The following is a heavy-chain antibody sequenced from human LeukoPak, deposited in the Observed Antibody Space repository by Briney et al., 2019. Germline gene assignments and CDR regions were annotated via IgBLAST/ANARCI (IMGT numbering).Heavy chain of an antibody. CDR2: INNDRSST. J-gene: IGHJ4*02. CDR3: TRGLQGPEY. CDR1: GFTFSSYL. Sequence: GGALRLSCAAPGFTFSSYLMHWVPQASAKGLAWVSRINNDRSSTIYADSVKRRFTIPIDNANNTLYLQMTSRRPDGTSRYYCTRGLQGPEYWGQGTLVTVSP. V-gene: IGHV3-74*01. D-gene: IGHD1-14*01.